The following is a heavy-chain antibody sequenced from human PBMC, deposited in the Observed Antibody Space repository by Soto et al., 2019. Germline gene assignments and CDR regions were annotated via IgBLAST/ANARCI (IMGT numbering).Heavy chain of an antibody. J-gene: IGHJ5*02. V-gene: IGHV1-46*01. CDR3: ARDLNLTADRPYMLGSDWFDA. Sequence: QVQLVQSGAEVKKPGASVEVSCKASGYTFSRYYLHWLRQAPGQGLEWMGIINPSRGTTTYAQKFRGRFTMTSDTSTSTVYMDLSSLTSEDTAVYYCARDLNLTADRPYMLGSDWFDAWGQGTLVAVSS. CDR2: INPSRGTT. D-gene: IGHD6-6*01. CDR1: GYTFSRYY.